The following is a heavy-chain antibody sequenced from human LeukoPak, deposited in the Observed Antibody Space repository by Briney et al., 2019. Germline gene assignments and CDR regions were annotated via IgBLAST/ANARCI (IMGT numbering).Heavy chain of an antibody. D-gene: IGHD3-22*01. CDR3: NPDGDYDSSPSQGPPFDY. V-gene: IGHV3-49*04. CDR2: IRSKAYGGTT. Sequence: GGSLRLSCTASGFTFGDYAMSWVRQAPGKGLEWVGFIRSKAYGGTTEYAASVKGRFTISRDDSKSIAYLQMNSLKTEDTAVYYCNPDGDYDSSPSQGPPFDYWGQGTLVTVSS. J-gene: IGHJ4*02. CDR1: GFTFGDYA.